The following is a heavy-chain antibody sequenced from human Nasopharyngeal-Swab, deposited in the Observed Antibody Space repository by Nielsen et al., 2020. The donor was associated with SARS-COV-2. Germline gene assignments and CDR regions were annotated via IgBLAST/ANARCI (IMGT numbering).Heavy chain of an antibody. J-gene: IGHJ3*02. CDR2: ISSSTSYT. V-gene: IGHV3-11*06. CDR3: ARESVVTGMDDATDI. Sequence: GESLKISCAASGFTFSDYYMSWIRQAPGKGLEWVSYISSSTSYTNYADSVKGRFTISRDNAKNSLYLQMDSLRADDTAVYYCARESVVTGMDDATDIWGQGTMVTVSS. D-gene: IGHD2-21*02. CDR1: GFTFSDYY.